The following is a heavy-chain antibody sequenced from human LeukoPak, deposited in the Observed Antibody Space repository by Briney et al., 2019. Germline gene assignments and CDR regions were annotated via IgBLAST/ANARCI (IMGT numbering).Heavy chain of an antibody. D-gene: IGHD5-18*01. CDR2: IYYSGST. CDR1: GGSISSGGYY. V-gene: IGHV4-61*08. Sequence: SETLSLTCTVSGGSISSGGYYWSWIRQHPGKGLEWIGYIYYSGSTNYNPSLKSRVTISVDTSKNQFSLKLSSVTAADTAVYYCAGYSYGYIRFDYWGQGTLVTVSS. CDR3: AGYSYGYIRFDY. J-gene: IGHJ4*02.